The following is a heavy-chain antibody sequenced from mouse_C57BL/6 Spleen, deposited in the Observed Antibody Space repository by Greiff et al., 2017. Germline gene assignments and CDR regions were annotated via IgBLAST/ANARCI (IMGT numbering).Heavy chain of an antibody. CDR2: MYPRSGNT. CDR3: AREVYDYDVGYAMDY. J-gene: IGHJ4*01. Sequence: VRLQQSGAELARPGASVKLSCKASGYTFTSYGISWVKQRTGQGLEWIGEMYPRSGNTYYNEKFKGKATLTADKSASTAYMELRSLTSEDSAVYFCAREVYDYDVGYAMDYWGQGTSVTVSS. V-gene: IGHV1-81*01. D-gene: IGHD2-4*01. CDR1: GYTFTSYG.